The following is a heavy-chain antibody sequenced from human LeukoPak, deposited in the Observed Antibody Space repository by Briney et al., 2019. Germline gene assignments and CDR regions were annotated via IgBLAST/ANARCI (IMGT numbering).Heavy chain of an antibody. J-gene: IGHJ5*02. CDR1: GGSFSGYY. CDR2: INHSGST. Sequence: SETLSLTCAVYGGSFSGYYWSWIRQPPGKGLEWIGEINHSGSTNYNPSLKSRVTISVDTSTNQFSLRLNSVTAADTAVYFCARVDKHCSGEICYSGWFDPWGQGTLVTVSS. CDR3: ARVDKHCSGEICYSGWFDP. V-gene: IGHV4-34*01. D-gene: IGHD2-15*01.